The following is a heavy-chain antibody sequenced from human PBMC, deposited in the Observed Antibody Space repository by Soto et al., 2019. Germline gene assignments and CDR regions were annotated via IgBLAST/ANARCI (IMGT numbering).Heavy chain of an antibody. CDR2: IIPIFGTA. D-gene: IGHD2-15*01. CDR3: ARDDDVVVVAATPYYYYGMDV. V-gene: IGHV1-69*01. J-gene: IGHJ6*02. CDR1: GGTFSSYA. Sequence: QVQLVQSGAEVKKPGSSVKVSCKASGGTFSSYAISWVRQAPGQGLEWMGGIIPIFGTANYAQKFKGRVTITADESTSKAYMELSSLRSEDTDVYYCARDDDVVVVAATPYYYYGMDVWGQGTPVTVSS.